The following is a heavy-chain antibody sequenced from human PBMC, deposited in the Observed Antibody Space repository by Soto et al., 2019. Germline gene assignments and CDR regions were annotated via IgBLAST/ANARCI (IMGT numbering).Heavy chain of an antibody. V-gene: IGHV4-30-2*01. CDR3: ARVPDV. CDR1: RHSIVSVGYS. J-gene: IGHJ6*02. CDR2: IYHSGST. Sequence: SDTLSLTCTVHRHSIVSVGYSWTWIRQPPGKGLEWIGYIYHSGSTYYNPSLKSRVTISVDRSKNQFSLKLNSVTAADTAVYYCARVPDVWGQGTTVTVS.